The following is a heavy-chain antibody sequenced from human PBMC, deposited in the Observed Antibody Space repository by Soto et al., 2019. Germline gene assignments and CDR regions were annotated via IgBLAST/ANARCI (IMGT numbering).Heavy chain of an antibody. V-gene: IGHV1-18*01. D-gene: IGHD6-19*01. J-gene: IGHJ3*02. CDR2: ISAYNGNT. CDR3: VRSSSGPPPDAFDI. CDR1: GCTFTSYG. Sequence: QVQLVQSGAEVKKPGASVKVSCKASGCTFTSYGISWVRQAPGQGLEWMGWISAYNGNTNYAQKLQGRVTMTTDTSTSTAYIELRSLRSDDTAVYYCVRSSSGPPPDAFDIWGQGTMVTVSS.